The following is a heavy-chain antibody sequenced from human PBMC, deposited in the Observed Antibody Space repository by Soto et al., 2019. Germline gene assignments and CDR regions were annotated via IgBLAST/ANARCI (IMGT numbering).Heavy chain of an antibody. Sequence: LRLSCAASGFTFSSYGMHWVRQAPGKGLEWVAVIWYDGSNKYYADSVKGRFTISRDNSKNTLYLQMNSLRAEDTAVYYCARGYGDSRPDAFDIWGQGTMVTVSS. D-gene: IGHD4-17*01. CDR1: GFTFSSYG. CDR2: IWYDGSNK. J-gene: IGHJ3*02. CDR3: ARGYGDSRPDAFDI. V-gene: IGHV3-33*01.